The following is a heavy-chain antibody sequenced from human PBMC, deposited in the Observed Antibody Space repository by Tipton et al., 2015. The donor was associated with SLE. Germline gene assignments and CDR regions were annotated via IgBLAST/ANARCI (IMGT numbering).Heavy chain of an antibody. V-gene: IGHV3-43*01. D-gene: IGHD6-13*01. CDR2: ISWDGGST. CDR1: GFTFDDYT. J-gene: IGHJ3*02. CDR3: AKDMEITAAGTGAFDI. Sequence: SLRLSCAASGFTFDDYTMHWVRQAPGKGLEWVSLISWDGGSTYYADSVKGRFTISRDNSKNSLYLQMNSLRTEDTALYYCAKDMEITAAGTGAFDIWGQGTMVTVSS.